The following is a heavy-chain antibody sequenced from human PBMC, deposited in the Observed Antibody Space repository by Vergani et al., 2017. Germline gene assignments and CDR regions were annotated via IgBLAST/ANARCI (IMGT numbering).Heavy chain of an antibody. V-gene: IGHV3-21*01. Sequence: EVQLVESGGGLVKPGGSLRLSCAASGFTFSSYSMNWVRQAPGKGLEWVSSISSSSYIYYADSVKGRFTISRDNAKNSLYLQMNSLRAEDTAVYYCARGQELWVRSVGYWGQGTVIIVSS. CDR2: ISSSSYI. J-gene: IGHJ4*02. D-gene: IGHD5-18*01. CDR1: GFTFSSYS. CDR3: ARGQELWVRSVGY.